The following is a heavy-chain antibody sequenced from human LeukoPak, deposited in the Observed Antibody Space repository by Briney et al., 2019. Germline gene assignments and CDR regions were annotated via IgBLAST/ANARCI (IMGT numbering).Heavy chain of an antibody. J-gene: IGHJ4*02. Sequence: GGSLRLSCAASGFTFSSYAMSWVRQAPGKGLEWVSAISGSGGSTYYADSVKGRFTISRDNSKNTLYLQMNSLRAEDTAVNYCAKIGDGYNYGIDYWGQGTLVTVSS. CDR3: AKIGDGYNYGIDY. CDR1: GFTFSSYA. D-gene: IGHD5-24*01. V-gene: IGHV3-23*01. CDR2: ISGSGGST.